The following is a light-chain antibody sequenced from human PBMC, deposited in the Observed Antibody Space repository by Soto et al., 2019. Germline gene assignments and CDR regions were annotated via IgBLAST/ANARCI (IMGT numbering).Light chain of an antibody. Sequence: QSALTQPASVSGSPGQSITISCTGARSDIGTYNLVSWYQQHPGKAPKFVLYEGTKRPSGVSNRFSGSRSGNTAFLTITGLQAEDEADYYCCSYAGSTTFAVFGGGTKVTVL. CDR3: CSYAGSTTFAV. CDR2: EGT. J-gene: IGLJ3*02. V-gene: IGLV2-23*03. CDR1: RSDIGTYNL.